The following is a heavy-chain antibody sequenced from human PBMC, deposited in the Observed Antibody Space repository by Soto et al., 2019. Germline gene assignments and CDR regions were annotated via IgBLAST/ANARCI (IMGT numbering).Heavy chain of an antibody. Sequence: QIHLVESGGDVVQPGXSXXXXCXXXXXXXXXXXXXXXRQAPGKGLEWVAFISADGTNTYYADSVRGRFTLSRDNSMRTGYLQMNTLRDDDTGLYFCARGNLSFDFDPWGRGTLVTVSS. V-gene: IGHV3-30*03. CDR2: ISADGTNT. J-gene: IGHJ4*02. CDR1: XXXXXXXX. D-gene: IGHD2-15*01. CDR3: ARGNLSFDFDP.